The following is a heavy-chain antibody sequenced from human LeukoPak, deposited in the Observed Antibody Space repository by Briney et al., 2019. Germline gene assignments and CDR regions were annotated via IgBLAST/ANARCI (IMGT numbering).Heavy chain of an antibody. D-gene: IGHD3-10*02. CDR1: GFTFSSYE. J-gene: IGHJ4*02. CDR2: ISSSGSTR. V-gene: IGHV3-48*03. Sequence: GESLRLSCVASGFTFSSYEMNWVRQAPGKGLEWVSYISSSGSTRYYADSVKGRFTISRDNAKNSLYLQMNSLRAEDTAVYYCARDLGITMSHDYWGQGTLVTVSS. CDR3: ARDLGITMSHDY.